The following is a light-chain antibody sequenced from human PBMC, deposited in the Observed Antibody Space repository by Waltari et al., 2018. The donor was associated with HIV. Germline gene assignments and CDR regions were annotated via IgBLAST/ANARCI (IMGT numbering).Light chain of an antibody. CDR2: EGS. J-gene: IGLJ2*01. CDR1: SSTYGSYNL. Sequence: YALTQPASVSGSPGQSITISYNETSSTYGSYNLVYSYQQHQGKAPKLMIYEGSKRPSGVSNRFSGSKSGNTASLTISGLQAEDEADYYCCSYAGSSTLEVFGGGTKLTVL. V-gene: IGLV2-23*01. CDR3: CSYAGSSTLEV.